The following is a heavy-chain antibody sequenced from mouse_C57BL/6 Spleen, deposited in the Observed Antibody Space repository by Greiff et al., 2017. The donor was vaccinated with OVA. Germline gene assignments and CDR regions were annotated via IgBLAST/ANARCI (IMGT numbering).Heavy chain of an antibody. D-gene: IGHD1-1*01. J-gene: IGHJ1*03. Sequence: QVQLQQPGAELVKPGASVKLSCKASGYTFTSYWMHWVKQRPGQGLEWIGMIHPNSGSTNYNEKFKSKATLTVDKSSSTAYMQLSSLTSEDSAVYYCARSTTVVGTGYFDVWGTGTTVTVSS. CDR3: ARSTTVVGTGYFDV. V-gene: IGHV1-64*01. CDR1: GYTFTSYW. CDR2: IHPNSGST.